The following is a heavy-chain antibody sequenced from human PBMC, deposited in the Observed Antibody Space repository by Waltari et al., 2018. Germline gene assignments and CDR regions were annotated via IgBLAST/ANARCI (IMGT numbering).Heavy chain of an antibody. CDR1: CGSMSRSN. CDR3: ARDLGYCSNGLCFHFDS. CDR2: IYTSGTT. Sequence: QVQLQESGPGLVKPSETLSLICNVSCGSMSRSNWNWIRQPAGKGPEWIGRIYTSGTTNYNPSLKSRVTMSLDTSKNQFSLKLSSVTAADTAVYYCARDLGYCSNGLCFHFDSWGQGTLVTVSS. J-gene: IGHJ4*02. D-gene: IGHD2-8*01. V-gene: IGHV4-4*07.